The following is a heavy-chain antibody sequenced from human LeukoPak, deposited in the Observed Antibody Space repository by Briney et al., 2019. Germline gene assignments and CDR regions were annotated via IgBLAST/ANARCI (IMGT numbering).Heavy chain of an antibody. CDR1: GYTFTGYY. V-gene: IGHV1-2*04. CDR3: ARGYSGYDSGYLTNYYYGMDV. D-gene: IGHD5-12*01. Sequence: GASVKVSCKASGYTFTGYYMHWVRQAPGQGLEWMGWINPNSGGTNYAQKFQGWVTMTMDTSISTAFMELSRLRSDDTAVYYCARGYSGYDSGYLTNYYYGMDVWGQGTTVTVSS. J-gene: IGHJ6*02. CDR2: INPNSGGT.